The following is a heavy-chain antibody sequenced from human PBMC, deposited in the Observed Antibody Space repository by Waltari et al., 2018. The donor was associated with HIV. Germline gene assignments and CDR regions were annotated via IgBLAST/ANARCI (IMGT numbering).Heavy chain of an antibody. Sequence: QVQLQESGPGLVKPSQTLSLTCPVSGGSISSGGYYWSWIRQHPGKGLEWIGYIYYSGSTYYNPSLKSRVTISVDTSKNQFSLKLSSVTAADTAVYYCARAGTYYYDSSGYSPDFDYWGQGTLVTVSS. CDR2: IYYSGST. J-gene: IGHJ4*02. D-gene: IGHD3-22*01. CDR3: ARAGTYYYDSSGYSPDFDY. V-gene: IGHV4-31*03. CDR1: GGSISSGGYY.